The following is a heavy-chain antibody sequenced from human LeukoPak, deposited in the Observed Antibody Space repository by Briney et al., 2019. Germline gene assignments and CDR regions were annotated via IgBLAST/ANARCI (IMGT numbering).Heavy chain of an antibody. V-gene: IGHV4-59*01. Sequence: PSETLSLACTVSGGSISSYYWSRIRQPPGKGLEWIGYIYYSGSTNYNPSLKSRVTISVDTSKNQFSLKLSSVTAADTAVYYCARTLPGIVVVPAAAFYAFDIWGQGTMVTVSS. J-gene: IGHJ3*02. CDR1: GGSISSYY. D-gene: IGHD2-2*01. CDR2: IYYSGST. CDR3: ARTLPGIVVVPAAAFYAFDI.